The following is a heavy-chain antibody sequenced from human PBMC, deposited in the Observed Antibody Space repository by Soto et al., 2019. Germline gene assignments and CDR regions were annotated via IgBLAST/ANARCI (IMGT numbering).Heavy chain of an antibody. CDR2: INPSGGST. CDR3: ARDLGIAVAGRSPDYYYYGMDV. Sequence: VKVSCKASGYTFTSYYMHWVRQAPGQGLEWMGIINPSGGSTSYAQKFQGRVTMTRDTSTSTVYMELSSLRSEDTAVYYCARDLGIAVAGRSPDYYYYGMDVWGQGTTVTVSS. D-gene: IGHD6-19*01. CDR1: GYTFTSYY. J-gene: IGHJ6*02. V-gene: IGHV1-46*01.